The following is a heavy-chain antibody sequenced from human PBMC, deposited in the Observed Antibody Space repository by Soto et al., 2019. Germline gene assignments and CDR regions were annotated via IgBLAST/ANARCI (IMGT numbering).Heavy chain of an antibody. CDR1: GYTFTSYG. CDR3: AREDYGDTPKDS. J-gene: IGHJ5*02. V-gene: IGHV1-18*01. D-gene: IGHD4-17*01. CDR2: ISAYNGNT. Sequence: ASVKVSCKASGYTFTSYGISWVRRAPGQGLEWMGWISAYNGNTNYAQKLQGRVTMTTDTSTSTAYMELRSLRSDDTAVYYCAREDYGDTPKDSWGQGTLVTVSS.